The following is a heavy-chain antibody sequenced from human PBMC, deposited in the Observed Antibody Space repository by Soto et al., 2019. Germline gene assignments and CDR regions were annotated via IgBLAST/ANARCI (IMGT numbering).Heavy chain of an antibody. V-gene: IGHV4-34*01. CDR3: ARGQGATDY. CDR2: INHSGST. Sequence: SETLSLTCAVYGGSFSGYYWSWIRQPPGKGLEWIGEINHSGSTNYNPSLKSRVTISVDTSKNQFSLKLSSVTAADTAVYYCARGQGATDYWGQGTLVTVSS. D-gene: IGHD5-12*01. J-gene: IGHJ4*02. CDR1: GGSFSGYY.